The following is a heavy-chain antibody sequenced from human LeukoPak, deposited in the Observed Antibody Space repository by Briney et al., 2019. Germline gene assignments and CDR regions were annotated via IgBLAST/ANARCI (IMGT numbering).Heavy chain of an antibody. V-gene: IGHV3-74*01. CDR2: INGDGSMP. D-gene: IGHD4-11*01. Sequence: GGSLRLSCAASGFTFSNYWMHWVRQAPGKGLVWVSCINGDGSMPTYADSVKGRFTISRDNAKNSLYLQMNSLRAEDTAVYYCARGDYSNYGGAFDIWGQGTMVTVSS. CDR1: GFTFSNYW. J-gene: IGHJ3*02. CDR3: ARGDYSNYGGAFDI.